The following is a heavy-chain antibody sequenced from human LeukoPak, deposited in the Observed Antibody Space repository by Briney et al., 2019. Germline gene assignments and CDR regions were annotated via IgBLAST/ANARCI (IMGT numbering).Heavy chain of an antibody. V-gene: IGHV4-30-2*01. Sequence: PSQTLSLTCTVSGGSISSGGYYWSWIRQPPGKGLEWIGYIYHSGSTYYNPSLKSRVTISVDRSKNQFSLKLSSVTAADTAVYYCARTTNSYYFDYWGQGTLVTVSS. D-gene: IGHD4-23*01. J-gene: IGHJ4*02. CDR2: IYHSGST. CDR1: GGSISSGGYY. CDR3: ARTTNSYYFDY.